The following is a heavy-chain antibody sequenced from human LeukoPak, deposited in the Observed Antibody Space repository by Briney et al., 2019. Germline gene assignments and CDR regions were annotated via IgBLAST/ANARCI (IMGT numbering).Heavy chain of an antibody. J-gene: IGHJ6*02. V-gene: IGHV3-11*06. CDR2: ISSSSSYT. CDR3: ARGLSTTGATDYYYGMDV. Sequence: SGSLLLSCAASGFTFSDYYMSWIRQAPGKGLEWVSYISSSSSYTNYADSVKGRFTISRDNAKNSLYLQMNSLRAEDTAVYYCARGLSTTGATDYYYGMDVWGQGTT. CDR1: GFTFSDYY. D-gene: IGHD1-1*01.